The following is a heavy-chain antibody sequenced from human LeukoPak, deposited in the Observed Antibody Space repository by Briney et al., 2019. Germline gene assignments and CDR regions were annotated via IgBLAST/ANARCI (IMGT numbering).Heavy chain of an antibody. CDR2: ISWNSGSI. CDR3: AKGGHHRITMIDY. V-gene: IGHV3-9*01. D-gene: IGHD3-22*01. Sequence: GRSLRLSCAASGFTFDDYAMHWVRQAPGKGLEWVSGISWNSGSIGYADSVKGRFTISRDNAKNPLYLQMNSLRAEDTALYYCAKGGHHRITMIDYWGQGTLVTVSS. J-gene: IGHJ4*02. CDR1: GFTFDDYA.